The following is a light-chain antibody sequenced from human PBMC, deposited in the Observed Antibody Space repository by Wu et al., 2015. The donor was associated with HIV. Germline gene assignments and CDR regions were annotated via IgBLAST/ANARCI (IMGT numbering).Light chain of an antibody. J-gene: IGKJ4*01. CDR3: QQLNTYPLT. CDR2: KAS. V-gene: IGKV1-5*03. Sequence: DIQMTQSPSTLSAFVGDRVTITCRASQSISTWLAWYQQKPGKAPKLLIYKASNLESGVPSRFSGSGSGTEFTLTINSLQPEDFATYYCQQLNTYPLTFGGGTKVEIQ. CDR1: QSISTW.